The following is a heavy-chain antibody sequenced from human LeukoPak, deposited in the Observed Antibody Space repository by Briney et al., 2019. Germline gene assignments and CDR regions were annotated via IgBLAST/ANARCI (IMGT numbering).Heavy chain of an antibody. CDR3: ARVRGVTLYYFDY. J-gene: IGHJ4*02. CDR1: GFTFSSYG. V-gene: IGHV3-30*02. CDR2: IRYDGSNK. D-gene: IGHD3-10*01. Sequence: GGSLRLSCAASGFTFSSYGMHWVRQAPGKGLEWVAFIRYDGSNKCYADSVKGRFTISRDNSKNTLYLQMNSLRAEDTAVYYCARVRGVTLYYFDYWGQGTLVTVSS.